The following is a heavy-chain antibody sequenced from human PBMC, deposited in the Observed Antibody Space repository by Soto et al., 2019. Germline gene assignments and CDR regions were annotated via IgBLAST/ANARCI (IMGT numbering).Heavy chain of an antibody. V-gene: IGHV3-23*01. CDR3: AKDNPPNSGWVVFAY. CDR1: GFTFNNYD. D-gene: IGHD6-19*01. Sequence: GGSLRLSCAASGFTFNNYDMSWVRQAPGKGLEWVSTISGGGDRTFSADSVKGRFTISRDNSKNTLYLQMNSLRAEDTAIYYCAKDNPPNSGWVVFAYWGHGTLVTVSS. J-gene: IGHJ4*01. CDR2: ISGGGDRT.